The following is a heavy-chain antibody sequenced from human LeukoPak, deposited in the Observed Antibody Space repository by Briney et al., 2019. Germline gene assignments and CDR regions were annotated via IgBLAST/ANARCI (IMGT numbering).Heavy chain of an antibody. CDR2: IYYSGST. Sequence: TSETLSLTCTVSGGSISSSSYYWGWIRQPPGKGLEWIGSIYYSGSTYYNPSLKSRVTISVDTSKNQFSLKLSSVTAADTAVYYCARGGGSGSYFYYYYYMDVWGKGTTVTISS. CDR3: ARGGGSGSYFYYYYYMDV. D-gene: IGHD3-10*01. CDR1: GGSISSSSYY. J-gene: IGHJ6*03. V-gene: IGHV4-39*01.